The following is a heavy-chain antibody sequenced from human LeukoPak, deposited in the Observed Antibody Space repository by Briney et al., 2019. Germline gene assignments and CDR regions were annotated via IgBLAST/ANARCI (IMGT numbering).Heavy chain of an antibody. J-gene: IGHJ4*02. CDR3: ARGALVYFDY. D-gene: IGHD6-6*01. V-gene: IGHV3-30-3*01. CDR2: ISYDGSNK. Sequence: GGSLRLSCAASGFTFSSYPMHWVRQAPGKGLEWVAVISYDGSNKYYAASEKGRFTISRDNSKNTLYLQMNSLRAEDTAVYYCARGALVYFDYWGQGTLVTVSS. CDR1: GFTFSSYP.